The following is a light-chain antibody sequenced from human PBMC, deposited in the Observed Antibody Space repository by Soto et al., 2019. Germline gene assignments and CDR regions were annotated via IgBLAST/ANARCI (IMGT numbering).Light chain of an antibody. CDR2: GFF. J-gene: IGKJ2*01. CDR1: QSVSNKY. Sequence: EVVLTQSPGTLSLSPGERATLSCRASQSVSNKYLAWYQQKPGQAPRLLIFGFFDSATVIPERFSGCGSGTDFTLTISRLEPEDFAVYYCQQYGSSPPYTFGQGTKLEIK. CDR3: QQYGSSPPYT. V-gene: IGKV3-20*01.